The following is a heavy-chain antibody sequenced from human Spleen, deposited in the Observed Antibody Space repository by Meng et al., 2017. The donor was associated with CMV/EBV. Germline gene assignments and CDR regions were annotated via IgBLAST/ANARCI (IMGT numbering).Heavy chain of an antibody. J-gene: IGHJ3*01. V-gene: IGHV3-30*02. CDR3: TRVRSGWSYDAFDV. CDR1: GFSFISYG. Sequence: GESLKISCAASGFSFISYGMHRVRQAPGKGLEWVAFIRYDGSNKYSADSVKGRFSISRDNAKNTLYLQMSNVRAEDTAVYFCTRVRSGWSYDAFDVWGQGTMVTVSS. CDR2: IRYDGSNK. D-gene: IGHD6-19*01.